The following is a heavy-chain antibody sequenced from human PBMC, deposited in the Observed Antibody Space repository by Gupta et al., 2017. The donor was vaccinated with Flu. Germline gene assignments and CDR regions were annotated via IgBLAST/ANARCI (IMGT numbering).Heavy chain of an antibody. V-gene: IGHV1-18*01. Sequence: QVQLVQSGDEVQTPGASVKISCKASGYTFTSYGISWVRQAPGQGLEWMGWISAYNGNTNYAQKLQGRVTMTTDTSTSTAYMELRSLRSDDTAVYYGARVVWRDDYVWGSFYRGGNYFDYWGQGTLVTGSS. CDR2: ISAYNGNT. D-gene: IGHD3-16*01. J-gene: IGHJ4*02. CDR3: ARVVWRDDYVWGSFYRGGNYFDY. CDR1: GYTFTSYG.